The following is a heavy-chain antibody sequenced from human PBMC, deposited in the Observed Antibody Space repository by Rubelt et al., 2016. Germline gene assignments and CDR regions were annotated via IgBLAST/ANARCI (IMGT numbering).Heavy chain of an antibody. D-gene: IGHD3-3*01. CDR1: GSPFSSYA. Sequence: RLACVASGSPFSSYAISWVRQAPGKGPEWVSGITNGGGGTYYADSVKGRFTISRDNSKSTLYLQMNSLRAEDTAVYYCARVQDDFWSGYYFDYWGQGTLVTVSS. V-gene: IGHV3-23*01. J-gene: IGHJ4*02. CDR2: ITNGGGGT. CDR3: ARVQDDFWSGYYFDY.